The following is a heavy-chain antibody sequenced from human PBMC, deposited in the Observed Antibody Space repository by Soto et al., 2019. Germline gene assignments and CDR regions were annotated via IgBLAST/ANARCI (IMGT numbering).Heavy chain of an antibody. D-gene: IGHD1-26*01. J-gene: IGHJ4*02. Sequence: QVHLVESGGGVVQPGRSLRLSCASSGFTFSSYGMHWVRQAPGKGLEWVAVISYDGSNKYYADSVKGRFTIYRDNSKNTLYLQMNSLRSEDTAVYYCARIFSYTDYWGQGTLVTVAS. V-gene: IGHV3-30*03. CDR3: ARIFSYTDY. CDR1: GFTFSSYG. CDR2: ISYDGSNK.